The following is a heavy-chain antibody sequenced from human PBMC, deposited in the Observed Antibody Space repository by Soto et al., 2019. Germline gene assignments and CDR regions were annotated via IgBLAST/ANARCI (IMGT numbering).Heavy chain of an antibody. V-gene: IGHV4-30-4*01. CDR2: IYYSGST. J-gene: IGHJ5*02. CDR3: ASVYCSSTSCYGEELGFDP. CDR1: GGSISSGDYY. Sequence: QVQLQESGPGLVKPSQTLSLTCTVSGGSISSGDYYWSWIRQPPGKGLEWIGYIYYSGSTYYNPSLTSRVTISVDTSKNQFSLKLSSVTAADTAVYYCASVYCSSTSCYGEELGFDPWGQGTLVTVSS. D-gene: IGHD2-2*01.